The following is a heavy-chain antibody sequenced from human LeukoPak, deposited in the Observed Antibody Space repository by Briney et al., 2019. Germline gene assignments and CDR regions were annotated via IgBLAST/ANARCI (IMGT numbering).Heavy chain of an antibody. CDR3: TTDRYYDNSELQFQH. CDR1: GFTLSSYW. V-gene: IGHV3-15*01. Sequence: GGSLRLSCGASGFTLSSYWMSWVRQAPGKGLEWLGRIKRETDGGTIDYAAPVKGRFTISRDDSRNTLYLQMDSLKIEDTAVYYCTTDRYYDNSELQFQHWGQGTLVTVSS. J-gene: IGHJ1*01. D-gene: IGHD3-22*01. CDR2: IKRETDGGTI.